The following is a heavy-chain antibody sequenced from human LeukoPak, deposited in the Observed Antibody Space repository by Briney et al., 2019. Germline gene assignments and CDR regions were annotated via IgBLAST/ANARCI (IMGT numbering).Heavy chain of an antibody. CDR2: IYHSGST. Sequence: SETLSLTCAVSGVSISSSNWWSWVRQPPGKGLEWIGEIYHSGSTNYNPSLKSRVTISVDKSKNQFSLKLSSVTAADTAVYYCAKAVAATGWFDPWGQGTLVTVSS. CDR3: AKAVAATGWFDP. J-gene: IGHJ5*02. V-gene: IGHV4-4*02. CDR1: GVSISSSNW. D-gene: IGHD6-19*01.